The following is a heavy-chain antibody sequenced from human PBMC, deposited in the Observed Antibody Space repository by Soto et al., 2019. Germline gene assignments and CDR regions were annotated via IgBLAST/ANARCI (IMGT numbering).Heavy chain of an antibody. CDR1: GGTFSSYT. V-gene: IGHV1-69*02. D-gene: IGHD3-10*01. CDR2: IIPILGIA. Sequence: QVQLVQSGAEVKQPGSSVKVSCKASGGTFSSYTISWVRQAPGQGLEWMGRIIPILGIANYAQKFQGRVTITADKSTSTAYMELSSLRSEDTAVYYCARGSEGYYFDYWGQGTLVTVSS. CDR3: ARGSEGYYFDY. J-gene: IGHJ4*02.